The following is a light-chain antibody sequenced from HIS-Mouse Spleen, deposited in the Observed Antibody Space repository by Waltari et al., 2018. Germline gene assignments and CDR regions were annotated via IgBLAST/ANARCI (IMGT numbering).Light chain of an antibody. CDR2: AAS. J-gene: IGKJ4*01. CDR3: QQLNSYPHT. V-gene: IGKV1-9*01. CDR1: QGISSY. Sequence: DIQLTQSPSFLSASVGDRVTITCRASQGISSYLAWYQQKPGKAPKLLIYAASTLQSGVPSRFSGSGSGTEFTLTISSLQPEDFATYYCQQLNSYPHTFGGGTRWRSN.